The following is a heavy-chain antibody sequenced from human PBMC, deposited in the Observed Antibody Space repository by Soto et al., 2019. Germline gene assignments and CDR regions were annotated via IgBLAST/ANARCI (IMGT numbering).Heavy chain of an antibody. Sequence: SETLSLTCTVSGGSISSGDYYWSWIRQPPGRGLEWIGYIYYSGSTYYNPSLKSRVTISVDTSKNQFSLKLSSVTAADTAVYYCAKESARGVTQRVPAFDIWGQGTKVTVSS. V-gene: IGHV4-30-4*01. CDR2: IYYSGST. CDR1: GGSISSGDYY. CDR3: AKESARGVTQRVPAFDI. D-gene: IGHD2-21*02. J-gene: IGHJ3*02.